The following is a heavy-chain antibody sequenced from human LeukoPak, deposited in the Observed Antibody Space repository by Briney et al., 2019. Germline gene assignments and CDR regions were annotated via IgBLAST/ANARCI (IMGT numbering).Heavy chain of an antibody. Sequence: PGRSLRLSCAACGFTFDYYAMHWVRQPPGKGLEWVSGMSWNSGTIGYADSVKGRFTTSRDNAKNSLYLQMNSLRAEDTALYYCAKAVDQLLYNYYYAMDVWGQGTTVTVSS. CDR2: MSWNSGTI. J-gene: IGHJ6*02. CDR1: GFTFDYYA. V-gene: IGHV3-9*01. CDR3: AKAVDQLLYNYYYAMDV. D-gene: IGHD2-2*02.